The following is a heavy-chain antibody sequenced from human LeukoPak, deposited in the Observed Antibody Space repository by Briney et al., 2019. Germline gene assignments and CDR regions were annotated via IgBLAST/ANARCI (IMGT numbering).Heavy chain of an antibody. D-gene: IGHD6-19*01. CDR3: ARATSSSGRSQFSPAPFDC. V-gene: IGHV4-39*07. CDR2: MYYSGST. Sequence: PSETLSLTCTVSGGSISSSSYYGGWIRQPPGKGLEWIGSMYYSGSTYYNPSLKSRVTISVDTFKNQFSLKLSSVTAADTAVYYCARATSSSGRSQFSPAPFDCWGQGTLVTVSS. J-gene: IGHJ4*02. CDR1: GGSISSSSYY.